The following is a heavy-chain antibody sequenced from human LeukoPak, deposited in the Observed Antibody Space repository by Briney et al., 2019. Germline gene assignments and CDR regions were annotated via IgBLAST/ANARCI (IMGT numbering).Heavy chain of an antibody. V-gene: IGHV4-59*01. CDR1: GVSFSGYY. D-gene: IGHD2-2*01. CDR2: IYYSGST. CDR3: ARGCSSTTCYDHYYFYYMDV. J-gene: IGHJ6*03. Sequence: SETLSLTCAVYGVSFSGYYWSWLRQPPGKGLEGIGYIYYSGSTNYNPSLKSRLTMSVDTSKNQFSLQLSSVTAADTAVYYCARGCSSTTCYDHYYFYYMDVWGKGTTVTVSS.